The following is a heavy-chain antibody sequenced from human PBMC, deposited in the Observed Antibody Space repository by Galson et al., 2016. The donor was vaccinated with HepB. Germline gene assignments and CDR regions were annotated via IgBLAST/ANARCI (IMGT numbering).Heavy chain of an antibody. CDR1: GFTFSTYG. CDR2: ISHDGSNK. Sequence: SLRLSCAASGFTFSTYGMHWVRQAPGKGLEWVAVISHDGSNKYYTDTVKGRFTISRDNSKNTLFLQMNSLRAEDTAVYYCAKDQGGLRFYDYSTYTPLDYWGQGTLVTVSS. V-gene: IGHV3-30*18. D-gene: IGHD3-9*01. J-gene: IGHJ4*02. CDR3: AKDQGGLRFYDYSTYTPLDY.